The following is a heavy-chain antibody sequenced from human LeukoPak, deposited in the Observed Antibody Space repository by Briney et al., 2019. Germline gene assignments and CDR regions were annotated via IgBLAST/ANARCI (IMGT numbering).Heavy chain of an antibody. D-gene: IGHD3-22*01. CDR3: ARAGGMYYYDRSWFDP. J-gene: IGHJ5*02. Sequence: ASVKVSCKASGYTFTSYDINWVRQATGQGLEWMGWMNPNSGNTGYAQKFQGRVTMTRNTSISTAYMELSSLRSEDTAVYYCARAGGMYYYDRSWFDPWGQGTLVTVSS. V-gene: IGHV1-8*01. CDR1: GYTFTSYD. CDR2: MNPNSGNT.